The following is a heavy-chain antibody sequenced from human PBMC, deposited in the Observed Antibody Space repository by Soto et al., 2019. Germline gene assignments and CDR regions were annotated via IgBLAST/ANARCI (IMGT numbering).Heavy chain of an antibody. D-gene: IGHD3-10*01. Sequence: QVQLQQWGAGLLRPSETLSLTCAFYGGSFDDFYWSWVRQSPGKGLEWVGEISHDGGTNYSPSLASRVAISVETSKTQFSLHLRSVTAADTGLYYCARGQLVWYGDLTPYHRDMDVWGQGTTVTVSS. CDR2: ISHDGGT. V-gene: IGHV4-34*02. J-gene: IGHJ6*02. CDR1: GGSFDDFY. CDR3: ARGQLVWYGDLTPYHRDMDV.